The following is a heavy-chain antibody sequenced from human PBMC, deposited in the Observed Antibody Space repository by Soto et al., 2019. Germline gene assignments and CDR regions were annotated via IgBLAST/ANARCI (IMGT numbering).Heavy chain of an antibody. D-gene: IGHD2-15*01. Sequence: QVQLVESGGGVVQPGRSLRLSCAASGFTFSSYGMHWVRQAPGKGLEWVAVIWYDGSNKYYADSVKGRFTISRDSSKNTLYLQMNSLRAEDTAVYYCAREGTYCSGGSCYPHFDYWGQGTLVTVSS. CDR1: GFTFSSYG. CDR2: IWYDGSNK. V-gene: IGHV3-33*01. CDR3: AREGTYCSGGSCYPHFDY. J-gene: IGHJ4*02.